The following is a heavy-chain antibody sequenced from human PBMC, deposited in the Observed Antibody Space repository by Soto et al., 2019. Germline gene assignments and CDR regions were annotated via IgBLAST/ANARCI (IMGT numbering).Heavy chain of an antibody. CDR3: ARGVEQQLALMDV. CDR1: GYTFTSYG. J-gene: IGHJ6*02. V-gene: IGHV1-18*01. Sequence: VASVKVSCKASGYTFTSYGISWVRQAPGQGLEWMGWISAYNGNTNYAQKLQGRVTMTRDTSTTTVYMELSSLRFEDTAVYYCARGVEQQLALMDVWGQGTTVTVSS. D-gene: IGHD6-13*01. CDR2: ISAYNGNT.